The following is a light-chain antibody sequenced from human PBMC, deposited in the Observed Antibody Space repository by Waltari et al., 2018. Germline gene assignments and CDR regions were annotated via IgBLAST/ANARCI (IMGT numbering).Light chain of an antibody. V-gene: IGLV1-40*01. Sequence: QSLLTQPPSVSGAPGQRVTTPSLGTSPNTGPGHDLPWSQGSPGRAPKLRIYGNTNRPSGVPDRFSGSMSGSSASLAITGLQAEDEADYYCQSFDITLSGGVIFGGGTRVTVL. CDR3: QSFDITLSGGVI. CDR2: GNT. J-gene: IGLJ2*01. CDR1: SPNTGPGHD.